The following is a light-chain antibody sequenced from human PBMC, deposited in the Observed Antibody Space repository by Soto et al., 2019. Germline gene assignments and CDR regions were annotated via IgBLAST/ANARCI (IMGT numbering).Light chain of an antibody. CDR2: GAS. CDR1: RSVSSNY. V-gene: IGKV3-20*01. Sequence: MVLTQSPGTLSLSPGQRATLSCRASRSVSSNYLAWYQQKPGQAPRLLISGASSRAAGIPDRFSGSGSGTDFTLPICRLEPEDFAVYYCHQYGSSPPITFGHETPLEIK. CDR3: HQYGSSPPIT. J-gene: IGKJ5*01.